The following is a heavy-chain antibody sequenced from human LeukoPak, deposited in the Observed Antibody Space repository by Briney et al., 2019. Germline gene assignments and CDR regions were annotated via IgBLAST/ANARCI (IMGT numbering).Heavy chain of an antibody. CDR3: AKDPNPLYDFWTGYK. J-gene: IGHJ4*02. D-gene: IGHD3-3*01. V-gene: IGHV3-21*01. CDR1: GFTFSSHA. Sequence: GGSLRLSCAASGFTFSSHAMNWVRQAPGKGLEWVSSISNSGGFIKYADSVKGRFTISRDNAKNSLFLQMNSLRAEDTAVYYCAKDPNPLYDFWTGYKWGQGTLVTVSS. CDR2: ISNSGGFI.